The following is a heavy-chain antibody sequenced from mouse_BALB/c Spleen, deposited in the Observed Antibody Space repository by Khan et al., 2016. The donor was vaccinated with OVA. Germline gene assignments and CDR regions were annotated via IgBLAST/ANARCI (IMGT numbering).Heavy chain of an antibody. Sequence: QVQLQQSGAELVKAGASVKMSCKASGYTFNSYWMHWVKQGLRQRLECFAETNPTHGRTYYNEKFKSKATLTVDKSSSTAYMLLSGPTFEDSAVYYCARIKKIVATYFDYWGQGTTLTVSS. CDR2: TNPTHGRT. V-gene: IGHV1S81*02. D-gene: IGHD1-1*01. CDR3: ARIKKIVATYFDY. J-gene: IGHJ2*01. CDR1: GYTFNSYW.